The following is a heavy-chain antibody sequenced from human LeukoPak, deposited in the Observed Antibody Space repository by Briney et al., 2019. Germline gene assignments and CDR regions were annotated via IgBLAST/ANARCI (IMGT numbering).Heavy chain of an antibody. Sequence: PGGSLRLSCVASGFTFSSYSMNWVRQVPGKGLEWVSSISSGSTYINYADSVKGRFTISRGNARNSLYLQMNSLRAEDTAVYYCAKDHTGIAVALDYWGQGTLVTVSS. CDR1: GFTFSSYS. D-gene: IGHD6-19*01. J-gene: IGHJ4*02. CDR2: ISSGSTYI. V-gene: IGHV3-21*04. CDR3: AKDHTGIAVALDY.